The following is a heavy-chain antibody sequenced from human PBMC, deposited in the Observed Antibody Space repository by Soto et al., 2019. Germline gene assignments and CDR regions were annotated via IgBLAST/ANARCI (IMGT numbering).Heavy chain of an antibody. Sequence: SETLSLTCTVSGGSISSSSYYWGWIRHPPGKGLEGIGSIYYSGSTYYNPSLKSRVTISVDTSKNQFSLKLSSVTAADTAVYYCPRSSTGTFLHAFDMWGPGTMVTVSS. CDR2: IYYSGST. J-gene: IGHJ3*02. CDR3: PRSSTGTFLHAFDM. CDR1: GGSISSSSYY. D-gene: IGHD1-7*01. V-gene: IGHV4-39*01.